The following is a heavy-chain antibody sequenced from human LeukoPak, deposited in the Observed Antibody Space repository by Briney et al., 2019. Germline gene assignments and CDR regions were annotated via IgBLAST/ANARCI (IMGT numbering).Heavy chain of an antibody. V-gene: IGHV3-43D*04. Sequence: GGSLRLSCAASGFTFDDYAMHWVRPAPGKGLECVSLISWDGDNTYYADSVRGRFTISRDNSTKSLYLQMNSLGAEDTALYYCAKDLDVAGTINYYYYGMDVWGKGTTVTVSS. CDR3: AKDLDVAGTINYYYYGMDV. CDR1: GFTFDDYA. D-gene: IGHD6-19*01. J-gene: IGHJ6*04. CDR2: ISWDGDNT.